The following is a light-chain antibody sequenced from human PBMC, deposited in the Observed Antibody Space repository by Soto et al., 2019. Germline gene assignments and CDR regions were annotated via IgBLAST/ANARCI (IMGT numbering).Light chain of an antibody. CDR2: AAS. V-gene: IGKV1-39*01. CDR1: QSLSFY. CDR3: QQSYHTPRT. J-gene: IGKJ1*01. Sequence: DIQMTQSPSSLSASVGDRVTITCRASQSLSFYLSWYQQKPGKAPKLLINAASRLQSGVPSRFSGSGSGTDFTLTISSLQPEDIATYYCQQSYHTPRTFGQGTKVEIK.